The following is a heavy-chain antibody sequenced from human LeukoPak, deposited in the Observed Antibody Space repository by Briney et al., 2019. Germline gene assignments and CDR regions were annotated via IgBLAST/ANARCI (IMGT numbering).Heavy chain of an antibody. CDR1: GFTFGDYA. D-gene: IGHD6-19*01. J-gene: IGHJ4*02. CDR3: TRDRRAQSSGWYVPDFDC. V-gene: IGHV3-49*03. Sequence: GGSLRLSCTTSGFTFGDYAMSWFRQAPGKGLEWVAFIRNRVYGGSTEYAASVKGRFAISRDDSKSIAYLQMNSLKIEDTAIYYCTRDRRAQSSGWYVPDFDCWGQGTLVTVSS. CDR2: IRNRVYGGST.